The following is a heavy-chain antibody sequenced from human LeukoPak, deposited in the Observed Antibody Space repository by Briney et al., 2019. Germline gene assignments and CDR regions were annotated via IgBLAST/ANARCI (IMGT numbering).Heavy chain of an antibody. Sequence: KPGGSLRLSCAASGFTFSSYSMNWVRQAPGKGLEWVSSISHTGSYTYYADSVKGRFTISRDNSKNTLYLQMNSLRAEDTAVYYCAKDGHCSSTSCPVDPTPVDAFDIWGQGTMVTVSS. J-gene: IGHJ3*02. CDR1: GFTFSSYS. D-gene: IGHD2-2*01. V-gene: IGHV3-21*01. CDR2: ISHTGSYT. CDR3: AKDGHCSSTSCPVDPTPVDAFDI.